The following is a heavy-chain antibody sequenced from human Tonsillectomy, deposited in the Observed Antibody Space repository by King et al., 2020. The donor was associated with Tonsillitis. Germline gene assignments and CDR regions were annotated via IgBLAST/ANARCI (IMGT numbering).Heavy chain of an antibody. D-gene: IGHD3-22*01. CDR2: ISYDGSNK. CDR3: AKDLLLSYYCDTGAGGFDY. J-gene: IGHJ4*02. V-gene: IGHV3-30*18. Sequence: QLVQSGGGVVQPGRSLRLSCAASGFSFSSYGMHWVRQAPGKGLEWVAVISYDGSNKYYADSVKGRFTISRDNSKNTVYLQMNSLRAEDSAVFYCAKDLLLSYYCDTGAGGFDYWGQGTLVTVSS. CDR1: GFSFSSYG.